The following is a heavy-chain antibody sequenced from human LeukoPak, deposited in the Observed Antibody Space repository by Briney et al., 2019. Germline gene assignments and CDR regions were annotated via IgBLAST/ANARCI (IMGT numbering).Heavy chain of an antibody. Sequence: PGGSLRLSCAASGLTFSSYSMNWVRQAPGKGLEWVSSISSSSSYIYYADSVKGRFTISRDDAKNSLYLQMNSLRAEDTAVYYCARKGAGYSGYGIDYWGQGTLVTVSS. V-gene: IGHV3-21*01. CDR3: ARKGAGYSGYGIDY. CDR1: GLTFSSYS. J-gene: IGHJ4*02. CDR2: ISSSSSYI. D-gene: IGHD5-12*01.